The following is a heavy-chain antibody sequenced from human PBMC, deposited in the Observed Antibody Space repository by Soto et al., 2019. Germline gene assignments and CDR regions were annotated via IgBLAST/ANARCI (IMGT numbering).Heavy chain of an antibody. J-gene: IGHJ4*02. CDR1: GFTFSSYA. CDR2: ISGSGGST. V-gene: IGHV3-23*01. Sequence: EVQLLDSGGGLVQPGGSLRLSCAASGFTFSSYAMNWVRQAPGKGLEWVSVISGSGGSTYYADSVKGRFTISRANSKNTLYLQMNTLRAEDTAVYYCARRGPGTYFDYWGQGSLVTVSS. CDR3: ARRGPGTYFDY. D-gene: IGHD6-13*01.